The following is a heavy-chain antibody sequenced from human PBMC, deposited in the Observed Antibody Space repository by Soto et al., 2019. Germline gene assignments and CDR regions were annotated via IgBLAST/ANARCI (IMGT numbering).Heavy chain of an antibody. CDR3: AIWNSSGWYYWFDP. CDR2: INHSGST. CDR1: GGSFSGYY. D-gene: IGHD6-19*01. J-gene: IGHJ5*02. Sequence: SQTLSLTCAVYGGSFSGYYWSWIRQPPGKGLEWIGEINHSGSTNYNPSLKSRVTISVDTSKNQFSLKLSSVTAADTAVYYCAIWNSSGWYYWFDPWGQGTLVTVSS. V-gene: IGHV4-34*01.